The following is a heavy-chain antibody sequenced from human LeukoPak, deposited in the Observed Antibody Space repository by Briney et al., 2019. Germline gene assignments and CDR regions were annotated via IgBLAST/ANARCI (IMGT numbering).Heavy chain of an antibody. D-gene: IGHD3-22*01. CDR1: GGSFSGYY. V-gene: IGHV4-34*01. Sequence: SETLSLTCAVYGGSFSGYYWSWIRQPPGKGLEWIGEINHSGSTNYNPSLKSRVTISVDTSKNQFSLKLSSVTAADTAVYYCASRRVSYYYDSSGYYGAFDIWGQGTMVTVSS. CDR3: ASRRVSYYYDSSGYYGAFDI. CDR2: INHSGST. J-gene: IGHJ3*02.